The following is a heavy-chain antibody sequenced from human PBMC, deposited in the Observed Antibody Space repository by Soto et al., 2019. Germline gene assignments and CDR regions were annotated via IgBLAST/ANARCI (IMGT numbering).Heavy chain of an antibody. Sequence: PGGSLRLSCAASGFTFSSYGMHWVRQAPGKGLEWVAVISYDGSNKYYADSVKGRFTISRDNSKNTLYLQMNSLRAEDTAVYYCAKDRVRSSGYYPSFDYWGQGTLVTVSS. J-gene: IGHJ4*02. CDR3: AKDRVRSSGYYPSFDY. V-gene: IGHV3-30*18. D-gene: IGHD3-22*01. CDR1: GFTFSSYG. CDR2: ISYDGSNK.